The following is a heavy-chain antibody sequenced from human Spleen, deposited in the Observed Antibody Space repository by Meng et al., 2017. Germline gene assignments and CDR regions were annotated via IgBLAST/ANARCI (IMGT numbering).Heavy chain of an antibody. CDR1: GGSFSDYY. Sequence: QGQLQQWGAGFFKPSSTLSLSCVFSGGSFSDYYWSWIRQPPGKGLEWIGEIYQTGSTNYNPSLKSRVTISADKSRNQFSLKLSSLSTADTAVYYCARRRTSGSYYSFQSIYFDYWGQGALVTVSS. CDR3: ARRRTSGSYYSFQSIYFDY. D-gene: IGHD3-10*01. J-gene: IGHJ4*02. V-gene: IGHV4-34*01. CDR2: IYQTGST.